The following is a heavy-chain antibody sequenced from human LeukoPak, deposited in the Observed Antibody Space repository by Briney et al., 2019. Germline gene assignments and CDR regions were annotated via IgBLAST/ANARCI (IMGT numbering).Heavy chain of an antibody. CDR3: VRDGYCSNTNCYSWFDV. CDR1: GFPFSSSS. V-gene: IGHV3-30*15. D-gene: IGHD2-2*03. CDR2: ISYDGSDK. Sequence: GGSLRLSCEPSGFPFSSSSMHWARQAPGKGLEWVAIISYDGSDKDHADSVQGRFTISRDNSKNTLYLQMSSLRPEDTAVYYCVRDGYCSNTNCYSWFDVWGQGTLVTVSS. J-gene: IGHJ5*02.